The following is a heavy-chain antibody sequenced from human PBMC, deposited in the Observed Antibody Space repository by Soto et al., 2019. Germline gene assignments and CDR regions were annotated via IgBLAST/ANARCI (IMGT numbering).Heavy chain of an antibody. CDR3: ATDTRGNYDYVWGSYRPKNFDY. J-gene: IGHJ4*02. CDR1: GYTLTELS. Sequence: ASVKVSCKVSGYTLTELSMHWVRQAPGKGLEWMGGFDPEDGETIYAQKFQGRVTMTEDTSTDTAYMELSSLRSEDTAVYYCATDTRGNYDYVWGSYRPKNFDYWGQGTLVTVSS. V-gene: IGHV1-24*01. CDR2: FDPEDGET. D-gene: IGHD3-16*02.